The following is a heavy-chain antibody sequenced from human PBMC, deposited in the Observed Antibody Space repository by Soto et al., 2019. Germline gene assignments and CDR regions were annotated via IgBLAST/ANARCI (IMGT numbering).Heavy chain of an antibody. V-gene: IGHV4-4*02. J-gene: IGHJ4*02. D-gene: IGHD3-3*02. CDR1: DGSISSYGW. CDR3: VHGTLGSFGHVYFDY. Sequence: SETLSLTCVVSDGSISSYGWWTWVRQPQGKGLEWIGKMYHSGGADYSPSLKSRVTISADSSKNHFSLRLTGVTAADTAVYYCVHGTLGSFGHVYFDYWGPGTLVTVSS. CDR2: MYHSGGA.